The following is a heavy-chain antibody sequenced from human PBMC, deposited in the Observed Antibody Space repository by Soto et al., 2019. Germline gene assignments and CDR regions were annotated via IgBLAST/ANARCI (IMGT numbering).Heavy chain of an antibody. CDR2: ISSSGSFM. D-gene: IGHD6-13*01. CDR3: ARDPPSAKTLDWFDS. Sequence: PRGALLVSGVSRVFSLSIDTRCLVRQAAGKGLEWVASISSSGSFMNYADSVKGRFTISRDNAKNSLYLQMRSLKDEDTALYYCARDPPSAKTLDWFDSWGQGTVVPVSS. CDR1: VFSLSIDT. V-gene: IGHV3-21*01. J-gene: IGHJ5*01.